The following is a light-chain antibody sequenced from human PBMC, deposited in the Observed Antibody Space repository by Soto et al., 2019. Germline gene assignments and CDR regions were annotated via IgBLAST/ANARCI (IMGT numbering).Light chain of an antibody. CDR3: SSYTSSSTYV. V-gene: IGLV2-14*01. J-gene: IGLJ1*01. Sequence: QSALTQPASVSGSRGQSITISCTGTSSDVGGYNYVSWYQQHPGKAPKLMVYEVSNRPSTVSNRFSGSKSGNTASLTISGLQAEDEADDYCSSYTSSSTYVFGTGTKLTVL. CDR1: SSDVGGYNY. CDR2: EVS.